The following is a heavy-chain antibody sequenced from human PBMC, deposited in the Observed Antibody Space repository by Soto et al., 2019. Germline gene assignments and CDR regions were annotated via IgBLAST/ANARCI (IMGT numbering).Heavy chain of an antibody. V-gene: IGHV5-51*01. CDR3: ARHRGYFISTSCYIGDRALDT. Sequence: PGESLKISCKGSGYSFTSYWIGWVRQMPGKGLEWMGIIYPGDSDTRYSPSFQGQVTISADKSISTAYLQWSSLKASDTAMYYCARHRGYFISTSCYIGDRALDTWGKGTMATLSS. J-gene: IGHJ3*02. CDR1: GYSFTSYW. CDR2: IYPGDSDT. D-gene: IGHD2-2*02.